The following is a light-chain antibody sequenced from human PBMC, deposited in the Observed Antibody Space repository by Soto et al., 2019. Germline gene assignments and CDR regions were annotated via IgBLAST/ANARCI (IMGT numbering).Light chain of an antibody. V-gene: IGLV1-47*02. J-gene: IGLJ2*01. Sequence: QTVVTQPPSASGTPGQRVTISCSGSSSNIGSNYVFWYQQVPGTAPKLLIYSYNQRPSGVPDRFSASKSGTSASLAISGLRSEDEADYYCAAWDDSLSGVVFGGGTKLTVL. CDR1: SSNIGSNY. CDR3: AAWDDSLSGVV. CDR2: SYN.